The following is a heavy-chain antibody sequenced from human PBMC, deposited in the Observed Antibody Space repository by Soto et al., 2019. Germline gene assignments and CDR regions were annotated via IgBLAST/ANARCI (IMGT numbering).Heavy chain of an antibody. V-gene: IGHV3-23*01. CDR3: AKPSGGSYPESRVFDS. Sequence: PGGSLRLSCAASGFTFYSSAMSWVRQAPGKGLEWVSAISTTGGNTLYADSVKGRLTISRGNSKNTLYLQMNSLRAEDTAIYYCAKPSGGSYPESRVFDSWGQGTLVTVSS. CDR1: GFTFYSSA. CDR2: ISTTGGNT. D-gene: IGHD1-26*01. J-gene: IGHJ4*02.